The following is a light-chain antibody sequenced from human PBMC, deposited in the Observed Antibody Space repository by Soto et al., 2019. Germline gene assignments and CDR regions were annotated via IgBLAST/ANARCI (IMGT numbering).Light chain of an antibody. CDR2: AAS. Sequence: EIVMSQYPATLSVSPGERATLSCRASQSVSGNLAWYQQKPGQAPRLLIYAASTRATCIPARFSGSGSGTEFTLTISSLQSEDFAVYYCQQYNNWPPITFGPGTKVDIK. CDR1: QSVSGN. V-gene: IGKV3-15*01. CDR3: QQYNNWPPIT. J-gene: IGKJ3*01.